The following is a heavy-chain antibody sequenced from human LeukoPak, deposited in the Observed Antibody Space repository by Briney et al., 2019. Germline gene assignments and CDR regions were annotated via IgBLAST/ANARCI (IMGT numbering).Heavy chain of an antibody. V-gene: IGHV3-23*01. J-gene: IGHJ4*02. D-gene: IGHD2-2*03. CDR1: GFTFSSYA. CDR3: AKMDIVVVPAAMQGPFDY. CDR2: ISGSGGST. Sequence: GGSLRLSCAPSGFTFSSYAMRWVRQAPRKGLEWVSAISGSGGSTYYADSVRGRFTISRDNSKNTLYLQMNSLRAEDTAVYYCAKMDIVVVPAAMQGPFDYWGQGTLVTVSS.